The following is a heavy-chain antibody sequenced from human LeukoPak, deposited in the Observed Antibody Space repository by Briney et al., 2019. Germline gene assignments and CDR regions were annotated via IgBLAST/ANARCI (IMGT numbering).Heavy chain of an antibody. D-gene: IGHD3-10*01. CDR1: GFTLSKYW. V-gene: IGHV3-21*01. Sequence: KTGGSLRLSCAASGFTLSKYWMHWVRQAPGKGPVWVSSISSSSSYIYYADSVKGRFTISRDNAKNSLYLQMNSLRAEDTAVYYCARGLTSAMVRGATFDYWGQGTLVTVSS. CDR3: ARGLTSAMVRGATFDY. CDR2: ISSSSSYI. J-gene: IGHJ4*02.